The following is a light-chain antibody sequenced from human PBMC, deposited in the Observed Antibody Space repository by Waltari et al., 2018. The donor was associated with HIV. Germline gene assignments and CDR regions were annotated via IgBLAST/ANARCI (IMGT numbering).Light chain of an antibody. CDR2: KDT. CDR1: ALPQLF. J-gene: IGLJ2*01. CDR3: QSSDTSGTY. Sequence: FELTQPPSMSVSPGQTARITCSGDALPQLFAYWVQQKSGQAPVLLIFKDTERQTGIPARFSGSSSGTVATVTISGVRAEDEADYYCQSSDTSGTYFGGGTKLTVL. V-gene: IGLV3-25*03.